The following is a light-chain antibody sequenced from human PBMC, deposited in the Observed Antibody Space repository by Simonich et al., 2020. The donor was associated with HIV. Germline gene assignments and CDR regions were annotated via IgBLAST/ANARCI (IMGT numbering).Light chain of an antibody. CDR1: SDDVESYNL. CDR3: CSYAGVNTVI. J-gene: IGLJ2*01. CDR2: EGA. Sequence: QSALTQPASVSGSPGQSITISCTGTSDDVESYNLVSWYQQNPGKAPKLMLYEGAKRPSGVSNRFSGSKSGNTAALTISGLQAEDEADYFCCSYAGVNTVIFGGGTKLTVL. V-gene: IGLV2-23*01.